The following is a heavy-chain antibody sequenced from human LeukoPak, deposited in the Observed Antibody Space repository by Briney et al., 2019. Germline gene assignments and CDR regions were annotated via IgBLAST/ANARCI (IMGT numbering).Heavy chain of an antibody. Sequence: GGSLRLSCAASGFTVSSHYMSWVRQAPGKGLEWVSVIYSGGSTYYADSVKGRFTISRDNSKNTLYLQMNSLRAEDTAVYYCARDIVVVVAPPEDYYYMDVWGKGTTVTVSS. D-gene: IGHD2-15*01. CDR1: GFTVSSHY. CDR2: IYSGGST. V-gene: IGHV3-53*01. CDR3: ARDIVVVVAPPEDYYYMDV. J-gene: IGHJ6*03.